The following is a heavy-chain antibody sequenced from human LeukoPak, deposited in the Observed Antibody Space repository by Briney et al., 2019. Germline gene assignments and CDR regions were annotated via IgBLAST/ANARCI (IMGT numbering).Heavy chain of an antibody. CDR2: IYYSGST. CDR3: ARGWLSPQQLVLHYFDY. J-gene: IGHJ4*02. CDR1: GGSISSYY. V-gene: IGHV4-59*12. Sequence: PSETLSLTCTVSGGSISSYYWSWIRQPPGKGLEWIGYIYYSGSTNYNPSLKSRVTISVDTSKNQFSLKLSSVTAADTAVYYCARGWLSPQQLVLHYFDYWGQGTLVTVSS. D-gene: IGHD6-13*01.